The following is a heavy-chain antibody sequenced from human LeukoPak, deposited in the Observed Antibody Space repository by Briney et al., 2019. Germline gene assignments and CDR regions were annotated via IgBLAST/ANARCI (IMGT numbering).Heavy chain of an antibody. Sequence: NSSGTLSLTCAVSGGSISSSNWWSWVRQPPGKGLEWIGEIYHSGSTNYNPSLKSRVTISVDKSKNQFSLKLSSVTAADTAVYYCARSSSGWYMYYFDYWGQGTLVTVS. CDR2: IYHSGST. D-gene: IGHD6-19*01. V-gene: IGHV4-4*02. J-gene: IGHJ4*02. CDR3: ARSSSGWYMYYFDY. CDR1: GGSISSSNW.